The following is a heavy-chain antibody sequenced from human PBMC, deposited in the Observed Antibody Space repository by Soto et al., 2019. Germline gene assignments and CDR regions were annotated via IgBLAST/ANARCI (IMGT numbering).Heavy chain of an antibody. J-gene: IGHJ3*01. CDR3: ARGWSYSP. Sequence: PSETLSLTCAVSGYSISSGYYWGWIRQPPGKGLEWIGSIYHSGSTYYNPSLKSRVTISVDTSKNQFSLKLSSVTAADTAVYYCARGWSYSPWGQGTMVTVS. V-gene: IGHV4-38-2*01. D-gene: IGHD1-26*01. CDR2: IYHSGST. CDR1: GYSISSGYY.